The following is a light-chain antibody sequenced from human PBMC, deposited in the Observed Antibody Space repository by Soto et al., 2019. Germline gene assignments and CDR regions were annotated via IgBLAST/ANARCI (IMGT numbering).Light chain of an antibody. CDR1: CSNIGAGYD. CDR3: QSYDSSLSGYVV. V-gene: IGLV1-40*01. Sequence: QSVLTQPPSVSGAPGQRGTISCTGSCSNIGAGYDVHWYQQLPGTAPKLLIYGNSNRPSGFPDRFSGSKSGTSASLAITGLQAEDEADYYCQSYDSSLSGYVVFGGGTKLTVL. CDR2: GNS. J-gene: IGLJ2*01.